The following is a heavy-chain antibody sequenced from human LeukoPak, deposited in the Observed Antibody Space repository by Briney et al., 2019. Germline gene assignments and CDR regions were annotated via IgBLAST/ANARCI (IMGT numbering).Heavy chain of an antibody. D-gene: IGHD6-13*01. Sequence: GGSLRLSCAASGFTFSRYSMNWVRQAPGNGLEWVSYISGSSSTIYYADSVKGRFTISRDNAKNSLYLQMNSLRDEDTAVYYCARGAGRGGYYFDYWGQGTLVSVSS. V-gene: IGHV3-48*02. CDR1: GFTFSRYS. CDR2: ISGSSSTI. CDR3: ARGAGRGGYYFDY. J-gene: IGHJ4*02.